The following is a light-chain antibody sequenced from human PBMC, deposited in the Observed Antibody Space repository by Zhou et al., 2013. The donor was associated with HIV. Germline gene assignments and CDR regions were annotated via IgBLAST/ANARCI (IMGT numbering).Light chain of an antibody. CDR3: QQYGNSPTT. CDR1: QSVAADY. V-gene: IGKV3-20*01. CDR2: AAS. J-gene: IGKJ1*01. Sequence: DIVLTQSPGTLSLSPGERAILSCRATQSVAADYLAWYQQKPGQAPRLLIYAASSRATGVPDRFSGSGSRADFTLTISRVEPEDFAVYFCQQYGNSPTTFGQGTKVEIK.